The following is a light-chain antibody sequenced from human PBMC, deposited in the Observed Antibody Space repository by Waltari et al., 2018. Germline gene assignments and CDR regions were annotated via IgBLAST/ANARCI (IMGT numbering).Light chain of an antibody. Sequence: DIQVTPPPSTPSASFADRVPTTCRASQSISSRLAWYQQKPGKAPKLLIYKASSLESGVPARFSGSGSGTEFTLTISSLQPDDFAAYYCQQYNSYSRTFGQGTKVEIK. V-gene: IGKV1-5*03. CDR2: KAS. J-gene: IGKJ1*01. CDR3: QQYNSYSRT. CDR1: QSISSR.